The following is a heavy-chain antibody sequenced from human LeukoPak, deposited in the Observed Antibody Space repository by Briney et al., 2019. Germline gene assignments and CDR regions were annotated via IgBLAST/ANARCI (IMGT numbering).Heavy chain of an antibody. J-gene: IGHJ4*02. CDR3: ARIMDLLGVHFDF. CDR2: MRQDGGEI. D-gene: IGHD2-8*01. Sequence: ETLSLTCAVYSGSLSGFSWNWIRQAPGKGLEWVATMRQDGGEIYYVDSVRGRFTISRDNAKNSLYLQMNSLRAEDTAMYYCARIMDLLGVHFDFWGQGTLATVSS. CDR1: SGSLSGFS. V-gene: IGHV3-7*01.